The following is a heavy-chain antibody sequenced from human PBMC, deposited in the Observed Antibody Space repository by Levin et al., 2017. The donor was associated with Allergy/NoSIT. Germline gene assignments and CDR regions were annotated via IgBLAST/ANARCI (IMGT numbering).Heavy chain of an antibody. CDR3: AREMAVTAADTFDI. CDR2: ISPYNGDT. D-gene: IGHD2-21*02. J-gene: IGHJ3*02. CDR1: GFSFTFYA. V-gene: IGHV1-18*01. Sequence: GASVKVSCKASGFSFTFYAITWVRQAPGQGLEWMGWISPYNGDTKYAQKLQDRVTMTTDTSTSTAYMELRSLRSDDTAAYTCAREMAVTAADTFDIWGQATMVTVSS.